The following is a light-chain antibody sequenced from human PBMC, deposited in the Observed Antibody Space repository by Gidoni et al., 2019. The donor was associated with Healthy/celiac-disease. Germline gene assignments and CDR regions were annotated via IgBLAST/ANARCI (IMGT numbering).Light chain of an antibody. Sequence: DIQMTQSPSTLSASVGDRVTITCRASQSISSWFACYQQKPGKAPKLLIYKASSLESGVPSRFSGSGSGTEFTLTISSLQPDDFATYYCQQYNSYWTFGQGTKVEIK. J-gene: IGKJ1*01. CDR3: QQYNSYWT. CDR2: KAS. V-gene: IGKV1-5*03. CDR1: QSISSW.